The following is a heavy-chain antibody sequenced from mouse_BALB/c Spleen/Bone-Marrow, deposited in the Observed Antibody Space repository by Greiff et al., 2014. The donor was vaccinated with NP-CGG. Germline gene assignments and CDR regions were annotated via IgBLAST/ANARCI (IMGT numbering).Heavy chain of an antibody. J-gene: IGHJ3*01. V-gene: IGHV1S29*02. Sequence: EVKLQQSGPELVKPGASVKISCKASGYTFTDYNMHWVKQSHGKSLEWIGYIYPYNGGTGYNQKFKSKATLTVDNSSSTAYMELRKLSAENSAVYDCTRRVAYWGQGTLVTVSA. CDR2: IYPYNGGT. CDR3: TRRVAY. CDR1: GYTFTDYN.